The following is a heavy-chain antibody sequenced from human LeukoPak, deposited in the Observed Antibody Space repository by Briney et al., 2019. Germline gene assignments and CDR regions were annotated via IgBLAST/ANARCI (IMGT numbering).Heavy chain of an antibody. CDR2: ITGSGGTT. D-gene: IGHD2-2*02. J-gene: IGHJ6*03. CDR1: GFTFTSYA. CDR3: ARALAYCSSTNCYTYYYYYMDV. V-gene: IGHV3-23*01. Sequence: TGGSLRLSCAASGFTFTSYAMSWVRQAPGKGLEWVSAITGSGGTTYYADFVKGRFTISRDNSKNTLYLQMNSLRAEDTAVYYCARALAYCSSTNCYTYYYYYMDVWGKGTTVTVSS.